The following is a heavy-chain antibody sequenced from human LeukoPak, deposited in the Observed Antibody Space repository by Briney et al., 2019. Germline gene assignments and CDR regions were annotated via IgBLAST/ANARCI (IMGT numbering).Heavy chain of an antibody. J-gene: IGHJ3*02. D-gene: IGHD6-13*01. CDR2: IKQDGSEK. CDR3: ARDLIAGRSDAFDI. V-gene: IGHV3-7*01. CDR1: GFTFSSYW. Sequence: PGGSLRLSCAAPGFTFSSYWMSWLRQPPGKGLERVANIKQDGSEKYYVDSVKRRFTISTDNAKNSLYLQMNSLRAEDTAVYYCARDLIAGRSDAFDIWGQGTMVTVSS.